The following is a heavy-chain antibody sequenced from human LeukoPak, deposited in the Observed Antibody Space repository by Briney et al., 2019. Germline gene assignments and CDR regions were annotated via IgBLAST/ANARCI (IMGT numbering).Heavy chain of an antibody. V-gene: IGHV4-59*01. CDR3: ARVAIVVVPAATYYYYYYMDV. D-gene: IGHD2-2*01. CDR1: GGSISSYY. Sequence: SETLSLTCTVSGGSISSYYWSWIRQPPGKGLEWIGYIYYSGSTNYNPSLKSRVTVSVDTSKNQFSLKLSSVTAADTAVYYCARVAIVVVPAATYYYYYYMDVRGKGTTVTVSS. J-gene: IGHJ6*03. CDR2: IYYSGST.